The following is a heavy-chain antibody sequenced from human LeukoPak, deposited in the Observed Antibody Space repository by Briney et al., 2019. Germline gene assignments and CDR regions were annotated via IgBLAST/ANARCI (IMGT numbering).Heavy chain of an antibody. D-gene: IGHD3-10*01. Sequence: ASVKVSCKASGGTFSSYAISWVRQAPGQGLEWMGGIIPIFGTANYAQKFQGRVTITADESTSTAYMELSSLRSEDTAVYYCARDTEPYGSGDPGPWGQGTLATVSS. CDR2: IIPIFGTA. CDR1: GGTFSSYA. CDR3: ARDTEPYGSGDPGP. V-gene: IGHV1-69*13. J-gene: IGHJ5*02.